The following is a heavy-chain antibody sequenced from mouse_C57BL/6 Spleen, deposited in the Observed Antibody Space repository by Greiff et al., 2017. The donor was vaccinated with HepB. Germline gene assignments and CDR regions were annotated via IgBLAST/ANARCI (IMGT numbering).Heavy chain of an antibody. CDR3: ARHERIRQGNYFDY. CDR1: GFTFSSYG. Sequence: VQLKQSGGDLVKPGGSLKLSCAASGFTFSSYGMSWVRQTPDKRLEWVATISSGGSYTYYPDSVKGRFTISRDNAKNTLYLQMSSLKSEDTAMYYCARHERIRQGNYFDYWGQGTTLTVSS. D-gene: IGHD2-12*01. CDR2: ISSGGSYT. V-gene: IGHV5-6*01. J-gene: IGHJ2*01.